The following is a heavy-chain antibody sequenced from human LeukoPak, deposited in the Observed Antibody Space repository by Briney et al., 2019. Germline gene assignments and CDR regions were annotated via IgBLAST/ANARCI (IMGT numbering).Heavy chain of an antibody. CDR3: ASYCSSTSCYSPDI. Sequence: GASVKVSCXASGGTFSSYAISWVRQAPGQGLEWMGGIIPIFGTANYAQKFQGRVTITADESTSTAYMELSSLRSEDTAVYYCASYCSSTSCYSPDIWGQGTMVTVSS. D-gene: IGHD2-2*02. CDR2: IIPIFGTA. V-gene: IGHV1-69*01. CDR1: GGTFSSYA. J-gene: IGHJ3*02.